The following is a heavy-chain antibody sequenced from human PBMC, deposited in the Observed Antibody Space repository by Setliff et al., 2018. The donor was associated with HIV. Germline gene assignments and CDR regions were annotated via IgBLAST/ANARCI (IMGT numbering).Heavy chain of an antibody. CDR3: AREWRGRYYYYMDV. J-gene: IGHJ6*03. Sequence: SETLSLTCAVSNYSISSGGYYWSWIRQLPGKGLEWIGYIYYTGSTYCNPSLKSRVTISVDTSKNQFSLKLSSVTAADTAVYYCAREWRGRYYYYMDVWGKGTTVTVS. CDR2: IYYTGST. V-gene: IGHV4-31*11. CDR1: NYSISSGGYY. D-gene: IGHD3-10*01.